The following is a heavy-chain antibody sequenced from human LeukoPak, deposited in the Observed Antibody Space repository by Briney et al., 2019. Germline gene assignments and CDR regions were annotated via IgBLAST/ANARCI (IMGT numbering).Heavy chain of an antibody. CDR2: ISDGVGGA. CDR1: GFTFSTYA. V-gene: IGHV3-23*01. Sequence: GGSLRLSCVASGFTFSTYAMGWARQAPGKGLEWVSGISDGVGGAYYADSVKGRFTISRDNSKNTLYLQMNSLRAEDTAVYYCARVRVTGYSNFAYWGQGTLVTVSS. J-gene: IGHJ4*02. D-gene: IGHD3-9*01. CDR3: ARVRVTGYSNFAY.